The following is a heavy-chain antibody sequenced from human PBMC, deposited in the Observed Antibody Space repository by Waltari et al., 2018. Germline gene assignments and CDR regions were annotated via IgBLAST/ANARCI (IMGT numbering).Heavy chain of an antibody. J-gene: IGHJ6*02. D-gene: IGHD2-2*01. CDR2: MNPNSGNT. V-gene: IGHV1-8*01. CDR1: GYTFTSYD. CDR3: AREVVPAAQDSYYYYYGMDV. Sequence: QVQLVQSGAEVKKPGASVKVSCTASGYTFTSYDINWVRQATGKGLAWMGWMNPNSGNTGYAQKFQGRVTMTRNTSISTAYMELSSLRSEDTAVYYCAREVVPAAQDSYYYYYGMDVWGQGTTVTVSS.